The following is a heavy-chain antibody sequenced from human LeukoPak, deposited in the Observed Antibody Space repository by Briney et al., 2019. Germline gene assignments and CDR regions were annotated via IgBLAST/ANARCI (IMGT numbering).Heavy chain of an antibody. V-gene: IGHV3-23*01. CDR3: AKEAYRHLDLHN. J-gene: IGHJ4*02. CDR1: GFTLRRYA. Sequence: GGSLRLSCAASGFTLRRYAMNWVRQAPGKGLEWVSSIASDGDTFYADFVKGRFTISRDISRNTLHLQMNSLRADDTAVYFCAKEAYRHLDLHNWGQGTLVIVSS. CDR2: IASDGDT. D-gene: IGHD2-21*01.